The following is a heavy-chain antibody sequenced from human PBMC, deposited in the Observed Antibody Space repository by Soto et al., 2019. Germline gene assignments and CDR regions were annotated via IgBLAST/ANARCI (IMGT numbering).Heavy chain of an antibody. CDR3: TTDTLGYYYDSSGYVTRYYYYGMDV. J-gene: IGHJ6*02. V-gene: IGHV3-15*07. CDR1: GFTFSNAW. CDR2: IKSKTDGGTT. Sequence: AVGSLRLSCAASGFTFSNAWMNWVRKAPGKGLEWVGRIKSKTDGGTTDYAAPVKGRFTISRDDSKNTLYLQMNSLKTEDTAVYYCTTDTLGYYYDSSGYVTRYYYYGMDVWGQGTTVTVSS. D-gene: IGHD3-22*01.